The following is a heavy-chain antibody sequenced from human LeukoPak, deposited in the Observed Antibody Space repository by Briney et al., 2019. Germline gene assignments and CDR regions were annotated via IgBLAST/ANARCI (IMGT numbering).Heavy chain of an antibody. CDR3: TTCITLARKTTPFDY. V-gene: IGHV3-15*01. J-gene: IGHJ4*02. Sequence: GGSLRLSCAASGFSFNNAWMSWVRQAPGEGLEWVGRIKSKADGATTDYGTSLKGRITISRDGSTNTLYLQFNSLETEDTAVYFCTTCITLARKTTPFDYWGRGTLVTVSS. CDR2: IKSKADGATT. CDR1: GFSFNNAW. D-gene: IGHD6-19*01.